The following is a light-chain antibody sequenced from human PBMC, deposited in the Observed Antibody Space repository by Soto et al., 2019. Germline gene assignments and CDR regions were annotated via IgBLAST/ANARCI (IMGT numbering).Light chain of an antibody. J-gene: IGLJ3*02. CDR1: SSDVGGYNY. CDR2: DVS. V-gene: IGLV2-14*01. Sequence: QSVLTQPASVSGSPGQSITISCTGTSSDVGGYNYVSWYQQHPGKAPKLMIYDVSNRPSGVSNRFSGSKSGNTASLTISGLQAEDEADYYCSSYTSRSTLWFGGGTKVTVL. CDR3: SSYTSRSTLW.